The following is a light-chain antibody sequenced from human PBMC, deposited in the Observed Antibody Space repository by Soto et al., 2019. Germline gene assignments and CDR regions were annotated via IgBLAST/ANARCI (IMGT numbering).Light chain of an antibody. CDR2: KAS. J-gene: IGKJ1*01. Sequence: DIQMTQSPSTLSASVGDRVTITCRASPSISSWLAWYQQKPGKAPKLLIYKASSLESGIPSRFSGSGSGTEFTLTISILQPDDFATYYCQQYNSDPWTFGQGTKVEIK. CDR1: PSISSW. CDR3: QQYNSDPWT. V-gene: IGKV1-5*03.